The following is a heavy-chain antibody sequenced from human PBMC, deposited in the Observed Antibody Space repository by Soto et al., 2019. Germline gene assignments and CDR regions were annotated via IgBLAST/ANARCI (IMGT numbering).Heavy chain of an antibody. V-gene: IGHV3-23*01. J-gene: IGHJ4*02. CDR3: AQDLGVRGAPQYLFDY. Sequence: GGSLRLSCAASGFTFSSYAMSWGRQAPGKGLEWVSAISGSGGSTYCADSVKGRFTISRDNSKNTVYLQMKSLRAEDTAVYYCAQDLGVRGAPQYLFDYWAEGTLVTV. CDR1: GFTFSSYA. D-gene: IGHD3-10*01. CDR2: ISGSGGST.